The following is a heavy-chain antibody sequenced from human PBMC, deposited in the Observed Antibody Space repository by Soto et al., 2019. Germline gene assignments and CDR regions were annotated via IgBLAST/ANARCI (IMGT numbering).Heavy chain of an antibody. CDR1: GFTFSSYS. Sequence: GGSLRLSCAASGFTFSSYSMNWVRQAPGKGLEWVSYISSSSSTIYYADSVKGRFTISRDNAKNSLYLQMNSLRDEDTAVYYCARDDYYDSSGYYADYWGQGTLVTVSS. CDR2: ISSSSSTI. J-gene: IGHJ4*02. D-gene: IGHD3-22*01. V-gene: IGHV3-48*02. CDR3: ARDDYYDSSGYYADY.